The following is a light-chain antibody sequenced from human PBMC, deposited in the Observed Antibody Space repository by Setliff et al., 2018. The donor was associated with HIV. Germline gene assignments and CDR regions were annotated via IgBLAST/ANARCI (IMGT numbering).Light chain of an antibody. Sequence: QSALTQPASVSGSPGQAITISCTGNNSDIGTYDLVSWYQQHPGRAPKLMIYQVTKRPSGVSNRFSGSKSGNTASLTISGLQAEDEADYYCCSYAGSSTFEVFGTGTKVTVL. V-gene: IGLV2-23*02. CDR1: NSDIGTYDL. J-gene: IGLJ1*01. CDR2: QVT. CDR3: CSYAGSSTFEV.